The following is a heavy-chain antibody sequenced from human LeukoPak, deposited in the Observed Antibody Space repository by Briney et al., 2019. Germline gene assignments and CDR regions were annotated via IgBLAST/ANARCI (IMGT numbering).Heavy chain of an antibody. D-gene: IGHD2-2*02. CDR2: SSRSGSTI. V-gene: IGHV3-48*04. CDR1: GFTFNTYT. J-gene: IGHJ4*02. CDR3: ARGVYCSSTSCYKAFDY. Sequence: GGSLTLSCAASGFTFNTYTMNWVRQAPGKGLEWVSYSSRSGSTIYYAYSVKGRFTISRDNAKNSLYLQMNSLRAEDTAVYYCARGVYCSSTSCYKAFDYWGQGTLVTVSS.